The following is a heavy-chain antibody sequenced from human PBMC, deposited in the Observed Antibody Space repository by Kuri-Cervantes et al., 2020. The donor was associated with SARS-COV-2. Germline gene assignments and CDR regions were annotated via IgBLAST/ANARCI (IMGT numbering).Heavy chain of an antibody. CDR3: ARPSRDGYRGGLYGMDV. Sequence: GESLKISCQGSGYSFATYWIGWVRQMPGKGLEWMGIIYPDDSDTRNSPSFQGQVTFSADKSISTAYLQWSSLKASDTAMYYCARPSRDGYRGGLYGMDVWGQGTTVTVSS. CDR2: IYPDDSDT. CDR1: GYSFATYW. J-gene: IGHJ6*02. V-gene: IGHV5-51*01. D-gene: IGHD5-24*01.